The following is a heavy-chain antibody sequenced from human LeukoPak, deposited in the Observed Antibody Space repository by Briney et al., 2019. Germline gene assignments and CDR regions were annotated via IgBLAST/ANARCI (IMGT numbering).Heavy chain of an antibody. V-gene: IGHV4-34*01. D-gene: IGHD2-15*01. CDR2: INHSGST. J-gene: IGHJ4*02. CDR1: GESFSGYY. CDR3: ARLGESATFGY. Sequence: SETLSLTCAVYGESFSGYYWSWIRQPPGKGLEWIGEINHSGSTNYNPSLKSRVTISVDTSKNQFSLKLNSVTAADTAVYYCARLGESATFGYWGQGTLVTVSS.